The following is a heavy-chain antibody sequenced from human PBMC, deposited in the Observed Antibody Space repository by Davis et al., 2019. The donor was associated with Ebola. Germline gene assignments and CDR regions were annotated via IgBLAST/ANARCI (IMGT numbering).Heavy chain of an antibody. Sequence: SVKVSCKASGGTFSSYAISWVRQAPGQGLEWMGGIIPIFGTANYAQKFQGRVTITADESTSTAYMELSSLRSEDTAVYYCAKEVSNYDFWSGYLDYWGQGTLVTVSS. CDR2: IIPIFGTA. CDR3: AKEVSNYDFWSGYLDY. J-gene: IGHJ4*02. CDR1: GGTFSSYA. D-gene: IGHD3-3*01. V-gene: IGHV1-69*13.